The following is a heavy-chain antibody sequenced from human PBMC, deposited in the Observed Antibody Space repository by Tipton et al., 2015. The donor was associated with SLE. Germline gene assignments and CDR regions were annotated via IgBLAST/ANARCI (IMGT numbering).Heavy chain of an antibody. J-gene: IGHJ4*02. CDR1: GSTFSSYW. Sequence: SLRLSCTASGSTFSSYWMTWVRQAPGKGPEWVANINQDGSEKNCVDSGKGRFTISRDNAKNSVDLQMNSLRAEDTAVYYCAGAWQGYCSGGTCYVLDYWGQGTLVTVSS. CDR2: INQDGSEK. CDR3: AGAWQGYCSGGTCYVLDY. V-gene: IGHV3-7*03. D-gene: IGHD2-15*01.